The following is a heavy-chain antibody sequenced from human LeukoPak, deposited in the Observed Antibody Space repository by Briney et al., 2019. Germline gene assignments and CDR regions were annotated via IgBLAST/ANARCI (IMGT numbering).Heavy chain of an antibody. V-gene: IGHV3-30*04. D-gene: IGHD4-17*01. CDR3: ARDNYGDYYFDY. J-gene: IGHJ4*02. CDR2: ISYDGSNK. Sequence: GGSLRLSCAASGFTFSSYAMHWVRQAPGKGLEWVAVISYDGSNKYYADSVKGRFTISRDNSKNTLYLQMNSLRAEDTAVYYCARDNYGDYYFDYWGQGTLVTVSS. CDR1: GFTFSSYA.